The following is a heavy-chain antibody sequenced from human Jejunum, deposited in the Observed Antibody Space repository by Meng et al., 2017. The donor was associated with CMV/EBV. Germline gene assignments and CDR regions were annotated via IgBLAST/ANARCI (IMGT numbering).Heavy chain of an antibody. CDR1: GGSINGYY. V-gene: IGHV4-4*07. J-gene: IGHJ4*02. CDR3: TRDNLSGSYYFDY. CDR2: IYTSGNT. Sequence: QVQLQQSGPGLVKPSETLSLTCTGSGGSINGYYCSWIRQPAGKGLEWIGRIYTSGNTNYNPSLKSRVTMSVDTSKNQFSLKLSSVTAADTAVYYCTRDNLSGSYYFDYWGQGTLVTVSS. D-gene: IGHD1-26*01.